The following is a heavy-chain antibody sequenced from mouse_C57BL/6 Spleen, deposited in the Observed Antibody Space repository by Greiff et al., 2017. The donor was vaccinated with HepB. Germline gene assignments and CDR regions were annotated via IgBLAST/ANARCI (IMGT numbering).Heavy chain of an antibody. CDR2: IDPSDSEP. Sequence: QVQLQQPGAELVRPGSSVKLSCKASGYTFTSYWMHWVKQRPIQGLEWIGNIDPSDSEPHYNQKFKDKATLTVDKSSSTAYMQLSSLTSEDSAVYYCARDYGSSYAMDYWGQGTSVTVSS. J-gene: IGHJ4*01. CDR1: GYTFTSYW. D-gene: IGHD1-1*01. V-gene: IGHV1-52*01. CDR3: ARDYGSSYAMDY.